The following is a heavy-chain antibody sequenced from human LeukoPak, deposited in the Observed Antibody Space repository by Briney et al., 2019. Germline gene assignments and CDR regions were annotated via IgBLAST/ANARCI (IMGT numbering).Heavy chain of an antibody. CDR3: LRGDRRDY. CDR1: GFTYNTYT. CDR2: LDSSGAYI. V-gene: IGHV3-21*06. J-gene: IGHJ4*02. Sequence: GGSLRLSCAASGFTYNTYTMNWARQAPGKGLEWLSSLDSSGAYIFYADSVKGRFIISRDNAKNSLYLQMNSLRVEDTAVYYCLRGDRRDYWGQGTLVTVSS.